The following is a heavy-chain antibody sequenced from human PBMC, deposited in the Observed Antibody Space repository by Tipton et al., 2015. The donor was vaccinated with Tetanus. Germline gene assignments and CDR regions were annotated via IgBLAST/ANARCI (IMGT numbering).Heavy chain of an antibody. V-gene: IGHV4-61*01. CDR3: ARANNDFPKKGPFDS. Sequence: TLSLTCSVSGGSVSRSSHYWCWIRQPPGKPLEWVGYIYHNENTNYSPSLKSRITFSVDTSKNQFSLNLRSVTAADTAVYYCARANNDFPKKGPFDSWGQGRLVIVSS. J-gene: IGHJ4*02. CDR2: IYHNENT. D-gene: IGHD3-3*01. CDR1: GGSVSRSSHY.